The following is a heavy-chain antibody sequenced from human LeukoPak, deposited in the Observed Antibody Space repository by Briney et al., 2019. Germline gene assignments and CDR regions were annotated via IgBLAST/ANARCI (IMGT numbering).Heavy chain of an antibody. CDR3: ARVATPARAFDI. CDR1: GYTFTCYG. CDR2: ISAYSGNT. V-gene: IGHV1-18*01. J-gene: IGHJ3*02. D-gene: IGHD3-3*02. Sequence: GASVKVSCKASGYTFTCYGISWVRQAPGQGLEWMGWISAYSGNTNYAQKLQGRVTMTTDTSTSTAYMELRSLRSDDTAVYYCARVATPARAFDIWGQGTMVTVSS.